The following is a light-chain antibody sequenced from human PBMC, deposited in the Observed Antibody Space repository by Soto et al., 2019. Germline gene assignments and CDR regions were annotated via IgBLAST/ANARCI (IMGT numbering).Light chain of an antibody. CDR1: SGINVDTYR. CDR3: MIWHSNAWV. CDR2: YKSDSDK. V-gene: IGLV5-45*03. J-gene: IGLJ3*02. Sequence: QPVLTQPSSLSASPGASASVTCTLRSGINVDTYRIYWYQQKPGSPPQYLLTYKSDSDKRQGSGVSSRFSGAKDASANAGILLISGLQSDDEADYYCMIWHSNAWVFGGGTKLTVL.